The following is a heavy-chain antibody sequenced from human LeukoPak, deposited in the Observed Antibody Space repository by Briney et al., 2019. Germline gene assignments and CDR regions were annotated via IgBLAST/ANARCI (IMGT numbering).Heavy chain of an antibody. J-gene: IGHJ3*01. CDR1: GFIFNNYW. D-gene: IGHD3-16*01. CDR3: TRALGHSVLAFDV. Sequence: GGSLRLSCAASGFIFNNYWMNWVRQAPGKGLEWVASIKEDGREKLYVESLEGRLTIARDNAKESLHLQMRNLRVEDTAVYYRTRALGHSVLAFDVWGQGTVVIVS. V-gene: IGHV3-7*03. CDR2: IKEDGREK.